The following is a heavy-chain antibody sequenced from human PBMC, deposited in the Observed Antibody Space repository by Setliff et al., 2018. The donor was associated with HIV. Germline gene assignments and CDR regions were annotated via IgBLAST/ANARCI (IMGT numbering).Heavy chain of an antibody. V-gene: IGHV3-48*01. CDR2: ISSSSSMI. CDR3: AGDAYRQWLVQADY. J-gene: IGHJ4*01. D-gene: IGHD6-19*01. CDR1: GFTFSSYS. Sequence: GGSLRLSCAASGFTFSSYSMNWVRQAPGKGLEWVSYISSSSSMIYYADSVKGRFTISRDNAKNSLCLQMDSLRAEDTAVYYCAGDAYRQWLVQADYWGHGTLVTVSS.